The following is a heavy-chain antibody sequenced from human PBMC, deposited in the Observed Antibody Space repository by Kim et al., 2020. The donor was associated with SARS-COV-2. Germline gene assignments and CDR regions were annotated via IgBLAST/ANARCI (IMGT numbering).Heavy chain of an antibody. D-gene: IGHD3-10*01. J-gene: IGHJ4*02. CDR1: GGTFSSYA. CDR3: ASGWFGESVAY. CDR2: IIPILGIA. Sequence: SVKVSCKASGGTFSSYAISWVRQAPGQGLEWMGRIIPILGIANYAQKFQGRVTITADKSTSTAYMELSSLRSEDTAVYYCASGWFGESVAYWGQGTLVTVSS. V-gene: IGHV1-69*04.